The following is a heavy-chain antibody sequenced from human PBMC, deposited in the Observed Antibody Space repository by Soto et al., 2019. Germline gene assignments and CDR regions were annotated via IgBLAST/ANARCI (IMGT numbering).Heavy chain of an antibody. CDR1: GFTFSDHY. V-gene: IGHV3-72*01. J-gene: IGHJ6*04. CDR3: RTPFRSGYSYGMDV. Sequence: PGGSLRLSCAASGFTFSDHYMDWVRQAPGKGLEWVCRTRNKAYTYTTEYAASVKGRFTISRDDSKNSLYLQMNSLKTEDTAVYYCRTPFRSGYSYGMDVWGKGSRVTVSS. CDR2: TRNKAYTYTT. D-gene: IGHD3-3*01.